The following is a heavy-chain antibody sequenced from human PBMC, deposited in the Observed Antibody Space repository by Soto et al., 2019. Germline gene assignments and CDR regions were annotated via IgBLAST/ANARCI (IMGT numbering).Heavy chain of an antibody. J-gene: IGHJ3*01. D-gene: IGHD3-22*01. CDR3: ATAVFYRASDSRGDPFEAFDF. CDR2: ISAHTGSS. V-gene: IGHV1-18*01. Sequence: QVQLVQSGAEVKKPGASVKVSCKASSYTFTSSGMSWVRQAPGQGLEWMGWISAHTGSSEYAQRFPGCVTMTTDRFTSTAYMELRRLRSDDTAVSYGATAVFYRASDSRGDPFEAFDFWGPGTLVTVSS. CDR1: SYTFTSSG.